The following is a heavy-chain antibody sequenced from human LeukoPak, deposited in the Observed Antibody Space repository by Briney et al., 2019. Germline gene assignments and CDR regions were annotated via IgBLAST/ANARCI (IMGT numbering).Heavy chain of an antibody. Sequence: SETLSLTCTVSGGSISSYYWSWIRQPPGKGLEWIGCIYYSGSTNYNPSLKSRVTISVDTSKNQFSLKLSSVTAADTAVYYCARGVAGTDYYYYMDVWGKGTTVTVSS. CDR2: IYYSGST. D-gene: IGHD6-19*01. CDR3: ARGVAGTDYYYYMDV. J-gene: IGHJ6*03. V-gene: IGHV4-59*01. CDR1: GGSISSYY.